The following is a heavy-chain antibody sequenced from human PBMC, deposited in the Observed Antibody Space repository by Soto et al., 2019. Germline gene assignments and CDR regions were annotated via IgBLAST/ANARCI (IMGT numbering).Heavy chain of an antibody. V-gene: IGHV3-30-3*01. Sequence: QVQLVESGGGVVQPGRSLRVSCAASGFIFSNYAMHWVRQAPGKGLEWVAVVSYDGNNQFYAESVKGRSTISRDSSKTTLYLQMNNLREEDTAVYYCARDRVYYYNNSGYYNFDYWGQGTLVIVSS. D-gene: IGHD3-22*01. CDR3: ARDRVYYYNNSGYYNFDY. CDR2: VSYDGNNQ. J-gene: IGHJ4*02. CDR1: GFIFSNYA.